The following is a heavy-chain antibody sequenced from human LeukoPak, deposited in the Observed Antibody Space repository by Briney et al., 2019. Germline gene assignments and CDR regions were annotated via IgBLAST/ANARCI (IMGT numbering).Heavy chain of an antibody. Sequence: GGSLRLSCAASGFTFSSYQMNWVRQAPGKGLEWVSYISSSGSSIYYADSVKRRFTISRDNAKNSLYLQMNSLRAEDTAVYYCARDPEAYYDYVWGTGGTFDIWGQGTMVTVSS. CDR1: GFTFSSYQ. J-gene: IGHJ3*02. D-gene: IGHD3-16*01. V-gene: IGHV3-48*03. CDR2: ISSSGSSI. CDR3: ARDPEAYYDYVWGTGGTFDI.